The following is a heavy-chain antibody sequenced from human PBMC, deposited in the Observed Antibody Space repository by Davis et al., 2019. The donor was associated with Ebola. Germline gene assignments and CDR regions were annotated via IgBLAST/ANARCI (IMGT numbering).Heavy chain of an antibody. J-gene: IGHJ4*02. D-gene: IGHD2-15*01. CDR3: ARDLGYCSGGSCLVDY. CDR1: GCTFSSYA. V-gene: IGHV1-69*06. CDR2: IIPIFGTA. Sequence: SVKVSCKASGCTFSSYAISWVRQAPGQGLEWMGGIIPIFGTAHYAQQFQGRVTITADKSTSTAYMELSSLRSEDTAVYYCARDLGYCSGGSCLVDYWGQGTLVTVSS.